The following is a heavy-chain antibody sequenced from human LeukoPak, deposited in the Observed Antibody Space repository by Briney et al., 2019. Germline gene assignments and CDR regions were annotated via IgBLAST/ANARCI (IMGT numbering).Heavy chain of an antibody. Sequence: PGGSLRLSCGASGFTFSDYSMNWVRQSPGKGLEWVSSISSSSSYIYYADSVKGRFTISRDNAKNSLYLQMNSLRAENTAVYYCARDDIAAAGTPDYWGQGTLVTVPS. V-gene: IGHV3-21*01. CDR2: ISSSSSYI. D-gene: IGHD6-13*01. J-gene: IGHJ4*02. CDR3: ARDDIAAAGTPDY. CDR1: GFTFSDYS.